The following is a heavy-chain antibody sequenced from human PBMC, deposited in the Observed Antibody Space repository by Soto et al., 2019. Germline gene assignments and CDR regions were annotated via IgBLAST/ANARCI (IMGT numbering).Heavy chain of an antibody. CDR2: FPDGGSGP. D-gene: IGHD6-19*01. CDR3: SFGGGLLSSGWYKYSSDY. CDR1: EFTFNNFA. J-gene: IGHJ4*02. V-gene: IGHV3-23*01. Sequence: GSLRLSCEASEFTFNNFAMTWVRQAPGKGLEWVSSFPDGGSGPSYADSVKGRFTISRDDSRKTLYLQMDNLRADDTAVYYCSFGGGLLSSGWYKYSSDYWGQGTLVTVS.